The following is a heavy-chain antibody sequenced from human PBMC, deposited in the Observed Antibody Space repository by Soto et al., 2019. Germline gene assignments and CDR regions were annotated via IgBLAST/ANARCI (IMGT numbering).Heavy chain of an antibody. CDR2: INHSGST. J-gene: IGHJ4*02. V-gene: IGHV4-34*01. CDR1: GGSFSGYY. CDR3: VRDAPGVAPY. Sequence: SETLSLTCAVYGGSFSGYYCIWIRQPPGKGLEWIGEINHSGSTFYNPSLKSRVIISIDTSKNQFSLNLNSVTAADTAVYYCVRDAPGVAPYWGQGTLVTVSS. D-gene: IGHD2-15*01.